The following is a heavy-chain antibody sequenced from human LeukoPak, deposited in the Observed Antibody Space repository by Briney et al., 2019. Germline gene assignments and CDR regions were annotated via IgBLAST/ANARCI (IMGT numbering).Heavy chain of an antibody. CDR1: GVTFSSYG. Sequence: GRSLRLSCAASGVTFSSYGMHWVRQAPGKGLEWVAVISYDGSNKYYADSVKGRFTISRDNSKNTLYLQMNSLRAEDTAVYYCASDYGGIFYWGQGTLVTVSS. V-gene: IGHV3-30*03. J-gene: IGHJ4*02. CDR3: ASDYGGIFY. CDR2: ISYDGSNK. D-gene: IGHD4-23*01.